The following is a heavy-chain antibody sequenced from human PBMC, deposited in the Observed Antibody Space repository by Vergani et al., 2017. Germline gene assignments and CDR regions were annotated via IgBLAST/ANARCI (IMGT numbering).Heavy chain of an antibody. J-gene: IGHJ3*02. CDR1: GGSISSSSYY. CDR3: AWVLPRAAAGGEDAFDI. Sequence: QLQLPESGPGLVKPSETLSLTCTVSGGSISSSSYYWGWIRQPPGKGLEWIGSIYYSGSTYYNPSLKSRVTISVDTSKNQFSLKLSSVTAADTAVYYCAWVLPRAAAGGEDAFDIWGQGTMVTVSS. CDR2: IYYSGST. V-gene: IGHV4-39*01. D-gene: IGHD6-13*01.